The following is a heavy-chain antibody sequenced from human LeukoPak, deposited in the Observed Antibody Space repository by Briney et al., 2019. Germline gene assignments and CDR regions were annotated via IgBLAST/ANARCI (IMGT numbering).Heavy chain of an antibody. CDR2: ISGSGDNT. J-gene: IGHJ4*02. Sequence: GGSLRLSCAPSGFTFSNYAVSWGPQAPGRGLEWGSAISGSGDNTYYADAVKARFTVSRDNPKNTLYVNTKSMRAEDTAVHYSANASVVVPANVNHFDYWGQGTLVTVSS. V-gene: IGHV3-23*01. CDR1: GFTFSNYA. CDR3: ANASVVVPANVNHFDY. D-gene: IGHD2-21*02.